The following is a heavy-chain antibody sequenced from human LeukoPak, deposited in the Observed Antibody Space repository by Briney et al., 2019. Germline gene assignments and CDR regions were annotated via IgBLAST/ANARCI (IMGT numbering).Heavy chain of an antibody. D-gene: IGHD5-18*01. CDR2: INPNSGGT. J-gene: IGHJ3*02. CDR1: GYTFTGYY. CDR3: AIVDTVNDAFDI. V-gene: IGHV1-2*02. Sequence: ASVKVSCKASGYTFTGYYMHWVRQAPGQGLEWMGWINPNSGGTNYAQKFQGRVTMTRDTSISTAYMELSRLRSDDTAVYYCAIVDTVNDAFDIWGQGTMVTVSS.